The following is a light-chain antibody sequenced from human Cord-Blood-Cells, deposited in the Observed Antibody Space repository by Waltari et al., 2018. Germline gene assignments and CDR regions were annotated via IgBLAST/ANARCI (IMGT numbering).Light chain of an antibody. J-gene: IGLJ1*01. CDR2: QDS. Sequence: SYELTQPPSVSVSPGQTASITCSGDKLGDKYACWYQQKPGQSPVLVIYQDSKRPSGIPERFSGSIAGNTATRAISGTQAMDEADYYCQAWDSGTYVFGTGTKVTVL. V-gene: IGLV3-1*01. CDR1: KLGDKY. CDR3: QAWDSGTYV.